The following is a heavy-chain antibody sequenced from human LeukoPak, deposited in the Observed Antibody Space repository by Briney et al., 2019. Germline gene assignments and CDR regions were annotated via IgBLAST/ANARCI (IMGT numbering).Heavy chain of an antibody. V-gene: IGHV3-23*01. J-gene: IGHJ4*02. CDR2: ISGSGGST. Sequence: GGSLRLSCAASGFTFSSFAMSWVRQAPGKGLEWVSAISGSGGSTYSADSVRGRFTISRDNSWNTLYLQMNSLRAEDTAVYYCVKDFKKSYNSEYWYSDYWGQGTLVTVSS. D-gene: IGHD2/OR15-2a*01. CDR3: VKDFKKSYNSEYWYSDY. CDR1: GFTFSSFA.